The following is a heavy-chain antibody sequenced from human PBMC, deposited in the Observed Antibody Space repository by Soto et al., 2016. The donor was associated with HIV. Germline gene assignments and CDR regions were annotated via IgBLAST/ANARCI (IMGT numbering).Heavy chain of an antibody. CDR3: ARDEWRLVSKANWFDP. CDR2: IKQDGSEK. Sequence: EVQLVESGGGLVQPGGSLRLSCAASGFTFSSYWMSWVRQAPGKGLEWVANIKQDGSEKYYVDSVKGRFTISRDNAKNSLYLQMNSLRAEDTAVYYCARDEWRLVSKANWFDPWGQGTLVTVSS. J-gene: IGHJ5*02. CDR1: GFTFSSYW. D-gene: IGHD3-3*01. V-gene: IGHV3-7*01.